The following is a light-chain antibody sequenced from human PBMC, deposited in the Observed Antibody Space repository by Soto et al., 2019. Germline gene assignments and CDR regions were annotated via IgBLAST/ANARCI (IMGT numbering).Light chain of an antibody. V-gene: IGLV2-14*03. CDR2: DVS. CDR3: SSYTISSTTL. Sequence: QSVLTQPPSASGSPGQSVAISCTGTSSDVGGYNSVSWYQQHPDKAPKLMIYDVSNRPSGVSNRFSGSKSGNTASLTISGLQAEDEADYYCSSYTISSTTLFGGGTKVTVL. CDR1: SSDVGGYNS. J-gene: IGLJ2*01.